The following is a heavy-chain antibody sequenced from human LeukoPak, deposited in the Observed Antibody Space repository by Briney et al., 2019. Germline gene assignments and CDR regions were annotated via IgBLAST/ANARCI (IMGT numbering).Heavy chain of an antibody. CDR1: GGTFSSYA. Sequence: GSSVKVSCKASGGTFSSYAISWVRQAPGQGLEWMGGIIAIFGTANYAQKFQGRVTITADESTSTAYMELSSLRSEDTAVYYCTLGYYDFWSGYYKQLDYFDDRGQGTLVTVSS. CDR3: TLGYYDFWSGYYKQLDYFDD. D-gene: IGHD3-3*01. J-gene: IGHJ4*02. V-gene: IGHV1-69*01. CDR2: IIAIFGTA.